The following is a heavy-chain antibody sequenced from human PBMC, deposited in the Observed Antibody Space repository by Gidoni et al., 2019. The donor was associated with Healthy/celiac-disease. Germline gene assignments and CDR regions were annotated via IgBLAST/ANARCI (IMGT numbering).Heavy chain of an antibody. D-gene: IGHD3-10*01. CDR2: IYYSGST. V-gene: IGHV4-39*01. CDR3: ARLRGLWFGELLFHFDY. Sequence: QLQLQESGPGLVKPSETLSLTCTASGGSIRRSSYYWGWIRQPPGKGLEGIGSIYYSGSTYYNPSLKSRVTISVDTSKNQFSLKLSSVTAADTAVYYCARLRGLWFGELLFHFDYWGQGTLVTVSS. J-gene: IGHJ4*02. CDR1: GGSIRRSSYY.